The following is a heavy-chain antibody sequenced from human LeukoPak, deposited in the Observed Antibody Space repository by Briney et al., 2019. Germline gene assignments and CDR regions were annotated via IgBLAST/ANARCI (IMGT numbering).Heavy chain of an antibody. CDR2: IYPGDSDT. V-gene: IGHV5-51*01. CDR1: GYSFTSYW. J-gene: IGHJ6*02. CDR3: ARLGSGTAAHYYGMDV. Sequence: GESLKVSCKGSGYSFTSYWIGWVRQMPGKGLEWMGIIYPGDSDTRYSPSFQGQVTISADKSISTAYLQWSSLKASDTAMYYRARLGSGTAAHYYGMDVWGQGTTVTVSS. D-gene: IGHD3-3*01.